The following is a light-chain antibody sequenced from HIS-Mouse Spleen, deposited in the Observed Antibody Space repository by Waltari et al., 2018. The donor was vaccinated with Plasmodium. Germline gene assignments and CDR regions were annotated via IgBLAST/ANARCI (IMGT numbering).Light chain of an antibody. J-gene: IGKJ1*01. CDR1: QSISNY. Sequence: DIQMTQSPSSLSVSVGDRVTITCRASQSISNYLNWYQQKPGKAPKFLIYAASTLHSGVPSRFSGSGSRTDFTITISSLQPEYFATYYCQQSYSTWTFGQGTKVEIK. CDR3: QQSYSTWT. V-gene: IGKV1-39*01. CDR2: AAS.